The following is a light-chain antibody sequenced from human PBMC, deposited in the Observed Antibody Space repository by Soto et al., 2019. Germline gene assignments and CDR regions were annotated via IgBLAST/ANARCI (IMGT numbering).Light chain of an antibody. CDR1: SSDVGGYNY. CDR2: EVS. Sequence: QSVLTQPASVSGSPGQSITISCTGTSSDVGGYNYVSWYQQHPGKAPKLMIYEVSNRPSGFSNRFSGSKPGNTASLTSSGLQAEDEADYYCSSYTSSSIDYVFGTGTKLTVL. CDR3: SSYTSSSIDYV. J-gene: IGLJ1*01. V-gene: IGLV2-14*01.